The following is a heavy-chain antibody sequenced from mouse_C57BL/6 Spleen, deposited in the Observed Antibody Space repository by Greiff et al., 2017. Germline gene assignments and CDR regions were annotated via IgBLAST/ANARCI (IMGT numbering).Heavy chain of an antibody. CDR3: ARLGYYGSSYNWYFDV. CDR2: IDPSDSET. D-gene: IGHD1-1*01. J-gene: IGHJ1*03. CDR1: GYTFTSYW. V-gene: IGHV1-52*01. Sequence: QVQLQQPGAELVRPGSSVKLSCKASGYTFTSYWMHWVKQRPIHGLEWIGNIDPSDSETHYNQKFKDKATLTVDKSSSTAYMQLSSLTSEDSAVYYCARLGYYGSSYNWYFDVWGTGTTVTVSS.